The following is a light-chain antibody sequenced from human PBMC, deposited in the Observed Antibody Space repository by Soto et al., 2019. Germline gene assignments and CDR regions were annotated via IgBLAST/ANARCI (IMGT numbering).Light chain of an antibody. Sequence: DIVMTQSPDSLAVSLGERATINCKSSQSVLNRSNNKNSLAWYQQKPGQPPKLLVYWTSTRESGVPDRFSGSGSWTDFTLTISSLQAEDVAVYYCPHYHGLPFTFGGGTKVEIK. CDR1: QSVLNRSNNKNS. J-gene: IGKJ4*01. CDR3: PHYHGLPFT. V-gene: IGKV4-1*01. CDR2: WTS.